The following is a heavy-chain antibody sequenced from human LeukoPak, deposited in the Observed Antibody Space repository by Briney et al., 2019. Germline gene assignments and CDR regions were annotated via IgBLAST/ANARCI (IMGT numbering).Heavy chain of an antibody. CDR2: VNSDGSTT. Sequence: GGSLRLSCAASGFPFSNYWMHWVRQAPGKGLVWVSRVNSDGSTTNYADSVKGRFTISRDNAKNTLYLQMNSLRAEDAAVYYCTRDAALSFDLWGQGTLVTVPS. V-gene: IGHV3-74*01. CDR1: GFPFSNYW. J-gene: IGHJ1*01. D-gene: IGHD3-9*01. CDR3: TRDAALSFDL.